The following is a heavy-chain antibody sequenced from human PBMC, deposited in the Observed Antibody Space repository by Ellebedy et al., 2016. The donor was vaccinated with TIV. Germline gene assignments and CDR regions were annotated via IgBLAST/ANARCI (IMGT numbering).Heavy chain of an antibody. CDR3: ARGAMAAAGDDY. J-gene: IGHJ4*02. V-gene: IGHV3-21*01. Sequence: GESLKISCAASGFTFSSYSMNWVRQAPGKGLGWVSSISSNSNYIYYVDSVRGRFTISRDNAKKSLYLQMNSLRAEDTAVYYCARGAMAAAGDDYWGQGTLVTVSS. D-gene: IGHD6-13*01. CDR1: GFTFSSYS. CDR2: ISSNSNYI.